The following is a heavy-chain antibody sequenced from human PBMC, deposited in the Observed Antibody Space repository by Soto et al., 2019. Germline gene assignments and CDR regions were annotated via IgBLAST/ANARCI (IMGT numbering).Heavy chain of an antibody. CDR1: GGSISSSNW. V-gene: IGHV4-4*02. Sequence: SETLSLTCAVSGGSISSSNWWSWVRQPPGKGLEWIGEIYHSGSTNYNPSLKSRVTISVDKSKNQFSLKLSSVTAADTAVYYCASRRLPARFYRPSYGMDVWGQGTTVTVSS. CDR2: IYHSGST. D-gene: IGHD3-16*02. J-gene: IGHJ6*02. CDR3: ASRRLPARFYRPSYGMDV.